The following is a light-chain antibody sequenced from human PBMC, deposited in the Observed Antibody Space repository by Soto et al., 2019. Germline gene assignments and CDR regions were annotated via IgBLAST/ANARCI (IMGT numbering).Light chain of an antibody. J-gene: IGLJ2*01. V-gene: IGLV2-8*01. CDR3: SSYAGSSNVV. Sequence: QSALTQPPSASGSPGQSFTISCTGTSSDGGGYNYVSWYQQHPGKAPKLMIYEVSKRPSGVPDRFSGSKSGNTASLTVSGLKAEDEADSYCSSYAGSSNVVFGGGTKLSVL. CDR1: SSDGGGYNY. CDR2: EVS.